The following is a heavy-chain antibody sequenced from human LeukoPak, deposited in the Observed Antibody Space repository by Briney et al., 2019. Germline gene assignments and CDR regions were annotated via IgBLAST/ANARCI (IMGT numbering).Heavy chain of an antibody. D-gene: IGHD2-15*01. V-gene: IGHV1-8*01. Sequence: GASVKVSCKASGYTFTSYDVNWVRQGTGQGLEWVGWVNPNSGHTGYAQKFQGRVTMTTNTSISTAYMELSSLRSEDTAVYYCARGAPGSYCSGGSCPYFDYWGQGTLVSVSS. CDR1: GYTFTSYD. CDR3: ARGAPGSYCSGGSCPYFDY. CDR2: VNPNSGHT. J-gene: IGHJ4*02.